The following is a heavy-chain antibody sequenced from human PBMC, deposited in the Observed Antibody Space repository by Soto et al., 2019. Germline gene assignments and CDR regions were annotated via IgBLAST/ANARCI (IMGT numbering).Heavy chain of an antibody. D-gene: IGHD6-13*01. CDR2: VYYSGST. V-gene: IGHV4-59*12. Sequence: SETLSLTCTVSGGSISSYYWSWIRQPPGKGLEWIGYVYYSGSTHYNPSLKSRVIISVDTSKNQFSLKLSSVTAADTAVYYCARTSAAASDPLFAYWGQGTLVTVSS. CDR1: GGSISSYY. CDR3: ARTSAAASDPLFAY. J-gene: IGHJ4*02.